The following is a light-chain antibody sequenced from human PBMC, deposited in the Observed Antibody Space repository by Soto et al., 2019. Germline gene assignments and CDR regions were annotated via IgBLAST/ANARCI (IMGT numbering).Light chain of an antibody. V-gene: IGLV4-69*01. CDR2: INSDGSH. Sequence: QSVLSQSPSASASLGASVKLTCTLTPGHSTYAIAWYQQRPGQGPTFLMKINSDGSHTKGAGIPDRFSGSSSGAERYLTISSLQSEDEADYYCQAWDAGVVFGGGTKVTVL. CDR1: PGHSTYA. J-gene: IGLJ2*01. CDR3: QAWDAGVV.